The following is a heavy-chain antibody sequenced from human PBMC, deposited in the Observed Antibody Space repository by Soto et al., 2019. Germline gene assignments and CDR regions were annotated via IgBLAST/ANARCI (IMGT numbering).Heavy chain of an antibody. CDR2: NYYSGTT. CDR3: GREAYIDYEHAIDH. Sequence: SETLSLTCAVSGVSISSYYWSWIRQPPGKGLEWIGYNYYSGTTNYNPSLKSRVTISVDTSKNQFFLRLTSVTAADTAVYYCGREAYIDYEHAIDHWGQGTMVTVSS. J-gene: IGHJ4*02. D-gene: IGHD3-16*01. CDR1: GVSISSYY. V-gene: IGHV4-59*01.